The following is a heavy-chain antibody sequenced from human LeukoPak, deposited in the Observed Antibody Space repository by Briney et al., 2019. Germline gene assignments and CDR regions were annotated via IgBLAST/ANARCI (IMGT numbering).Heavy chain of an antibody. V-gene: IGHV4-34*01. CDR1: GGSFSGYY. D-gene: IGHD5-18*01. CDR2: INHSGST. J-gene: IGHJ4*02. CDR3: ARPLWSSYFDY. Sequence: SETLSLTCAVYGGSFSGYYWSWIRQPPGKGLEWIGEINHSGSTNYNPSLKSRVTISVDTSKNQFSLKLSSVTAADTAVYYCARPLWSSYFDYWGQGTLVTVSS.